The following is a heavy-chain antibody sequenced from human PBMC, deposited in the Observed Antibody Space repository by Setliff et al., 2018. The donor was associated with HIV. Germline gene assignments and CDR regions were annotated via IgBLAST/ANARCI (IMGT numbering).Heavy chain of an antibody. J-gene: IGHJ4*02. CDR1: GYTFANYA. V-gene: IGHV1-3*01. CDR3: ARVPYDCAYCYFDY. D-gene: IGHD2-21*01. Sequence: ASVKVSCKASGYTFANYAMHWVRQAPGQRLEWMGWINAGNDNTKYSHKFQGRVTITRDTSASTAYMELSSLRSEDTAVYYCARVPYDCAYCYFDYWGQGTQVTVSS. CDR2: INAGNDNT.